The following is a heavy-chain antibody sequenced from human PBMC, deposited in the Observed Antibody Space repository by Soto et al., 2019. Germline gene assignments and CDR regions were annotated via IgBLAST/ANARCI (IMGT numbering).Heavy chain of an antibody. J-gene: IGHJ4*02. D-gene: IGHD3-9*01. Sequence: QVQLVESGGGVVQPGRSLRLSCAASGFTFKNYAMHWVRQAPGKGLEWVAVISYDGSIEFYADSVKGRFTISRDDFKNTMFLQMGSLRVEDTAVYYCARGLREFDWRLPFGYWGQGTLVTVSS. CDR2: ISYDGSIE. V-gene: IGHV3-30-3*01. CDR3: ARGLREFDWRLPFGY. CDR1: GFTFKNYA.